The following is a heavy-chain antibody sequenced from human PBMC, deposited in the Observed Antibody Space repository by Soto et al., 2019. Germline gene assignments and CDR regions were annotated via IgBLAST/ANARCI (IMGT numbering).Heavy chain of an antibody. CDR3: ARDVVPPANHYYYYGMDV. J-gene: IGHJ6*02. CDR1: GGSVSSGDYY. Sequence: PSETLSLTCTVSGGSVSSGDYYWSWIRQPPGKGLEWIGYIYYSGSTYYNPSLKSRVTISVDTSKNQFSLKLSSVTAADTAVYYCARDVVPPANHYYYYGMDVWGQGTTVT. CDR2: IYYSGST. V-gene: IGHV4-30-4*01. D-gene: IGHD2-2*01.